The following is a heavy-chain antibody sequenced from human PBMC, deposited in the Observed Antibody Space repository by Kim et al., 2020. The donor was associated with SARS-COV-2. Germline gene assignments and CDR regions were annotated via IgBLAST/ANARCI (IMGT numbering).Heavy chain of an antibody. CDR2: ISASGTT. J-gene: IGHJ4*02. V-gene: IGHV4-4*07. Sequence: SETLSLTCTVSGDSISGYYYSWIRQPAGKSLEWIGRISASGTTNYNPSLKSRVIMSVDTSKNQFSLKVSSVTAADTAVYYCARHLRANSGYGLIDYWGQGTLLTVSS. CDR3: ARHLRANSGYGLIDY. D-gene: IGHD5-12*01. CDR1: GDSISGYY.